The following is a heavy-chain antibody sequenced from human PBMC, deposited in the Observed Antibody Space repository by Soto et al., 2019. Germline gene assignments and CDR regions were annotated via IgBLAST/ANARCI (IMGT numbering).Heavy chain of an antibody. CDR1: GYTFTSYG. Sequence: ASVKVSCKASGYTFTSYGISWVRQAPGEGLEWVGWINTSNDNKLYAQKLQGRLTLTTDTSTSTAYMDLTTLRSDDTAVYFCAREPGATSFDFWAQGTPVTVPS. D-gene: IGHD1-26*01. V-gene: IGHV1-18*01. J-gene: IGHJ4*02. CDR2: INTSNDNK. CDR3: AREPGATSFDF.